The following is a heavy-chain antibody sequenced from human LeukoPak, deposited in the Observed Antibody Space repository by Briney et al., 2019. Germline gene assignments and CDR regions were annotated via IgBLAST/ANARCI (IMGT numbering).Heavy chain of an antibody. J-gene: IGHJ4*02. D-gene: IGHD6-13*01. CDR2: ISSNGGST. CDR3: ARVLGIAAAGYSDY. Sequence: GSLRLSCAASGFTFSSYAMHWVRQAPGKGLEYVSPISSNGGSTYYANSVKGRFTISRDNSKNTLYLQMGSLRAEDMAVYYCARVLGIAAAGYSDYWGQGTLVTVSS. V-gene: IGHV3-64*01. CDR1: GFTFSSYA.